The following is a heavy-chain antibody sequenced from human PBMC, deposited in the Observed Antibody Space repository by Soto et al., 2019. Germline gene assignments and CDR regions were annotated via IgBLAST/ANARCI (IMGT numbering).Heavy chain of an antibody. V-gene: IGHV1-3*04. J-gene: IGHJ4*02. D-gene: IGHD5-12*01. Sequence: ASVKVSCKASGYTFSNYVLHWVRQAPGQGLEWMGWINTGGNTRYSQTFQGRVTITRDTSANIGHMELSSLRSEDTAVYYCAREGKFGGFDGDYWGQGTLVTVSS. CDR1: GYTFSNYV. CDR2: INTGGNT. CDR3: AREGKFGGFDGDY.